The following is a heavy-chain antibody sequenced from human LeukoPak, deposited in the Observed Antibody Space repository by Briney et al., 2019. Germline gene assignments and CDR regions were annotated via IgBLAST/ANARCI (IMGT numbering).Heavy chain of an antibody. V-gene: IGHV1-46*01. CDR1: GYTFTSHY. CDR2: INPTGGST. D-gene: IGHD1-26*01. J-gene: IGHJ5*02. CDR3: ARDNSVGDNAWWFDP. Sequence: ASVKVSCKAPGYTFTSHYMHWVRQAPGQGLEWMGLINPTGGSTGYAQKFQGRVTMTRDMSTSTDYMELSSLRSEDTAIYYCARDNSVGDNAWWFDPWGQGTLVTVSS.